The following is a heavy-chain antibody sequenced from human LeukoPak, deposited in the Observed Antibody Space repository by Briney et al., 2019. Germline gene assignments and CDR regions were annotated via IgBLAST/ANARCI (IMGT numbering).Heavy chain of an antibody. CDR2: IYYSGST. J-gene: IGHJ5*02. CDR1: GGSISSYY. V-gene: IGHV4-39*01. CDR3: ARRAGINNWFDP. D-gene: IGHD3-10*01. Sequence: SETLSLTCTVSGGSISSYYWSWIRQPPGKGLEWIGSIYYSGSTYYNPSLKSRVTISVDTSKNQFSLKLSSVTAADTAVYYCARRAGINNWFDPWGQGTLVTVSS.